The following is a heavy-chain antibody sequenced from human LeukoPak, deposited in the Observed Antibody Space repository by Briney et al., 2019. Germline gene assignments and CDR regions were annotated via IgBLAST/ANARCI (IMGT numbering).Heavy chain of an antibody. CDR2: IYYSGST. Sequence: SETLSLTCTVSGGSTSSSIYYWGWIRQPPGKGLEWIGSIYYSGSTYYNPSLKSRVTISVDMSNNQFSLKLSSVTAADTAVYYCARVKYCTNGVCHPDWFDPWGQGTLVTVSS. D-gene: IGHD2-8*01. CDR1: GGSTSSSIYY. J-gene: IGHJ5*02. CDR3: ARVKYCTNGVCHPDWFDP. V-gene: IGHV4-39*07.